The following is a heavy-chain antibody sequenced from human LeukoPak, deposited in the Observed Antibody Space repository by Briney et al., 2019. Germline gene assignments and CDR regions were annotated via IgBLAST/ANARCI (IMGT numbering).Heavy chain of an antibody. V-gene: IGHV1-69*13. CDR2: IIPIFGTA. CDR1: GGTFSSYA. CDR3: ARGGGLLTGYPTSNWFDP. Sequence: GASVKVSCKASGGTFSSYAIGWVRQAPGQGLEWMGGIIPIFGTANYAQKFQGRVTITADESTSTAYMELSSLRSEDTAVYYCARGGGLLTGYPTSNWFDPWGQGTLVTVSS. J-gene: IGHJ5*02. D-gene: IGHD3-9*01.